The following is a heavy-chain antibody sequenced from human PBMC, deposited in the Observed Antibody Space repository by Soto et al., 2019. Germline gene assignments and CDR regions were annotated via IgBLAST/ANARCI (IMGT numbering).Heavy chain of an antibody. J-gene: IGHJ4*02. Sequence: QVQLQESGPGLVKPSETLSLTCTVSGGSISSYYWSWIRQPPGKGLEWIGYIYYSGSTNYNPSLKSRVTISVDTSKNQFSLKLSSVTAADTAVYYCARAAVAGTAGFDYWGQGTLVTVSS. CDR2: IYYSGST. CDR3: ARAAVAGTAGFDY. V-gene: IGHV4-59*01. CDR1: GGSISSYY. D-gene: IGHD6-19*01.